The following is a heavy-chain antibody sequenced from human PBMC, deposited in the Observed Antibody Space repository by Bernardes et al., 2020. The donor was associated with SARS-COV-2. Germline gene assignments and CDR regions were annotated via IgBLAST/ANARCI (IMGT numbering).Heavy chain of an antibody. V-gene: IGHV4-34*01. Sequence: LSLRCIVYGWSLTGSYWNWIRRTPGKGLEWIGELNYSGSTNYNPSLKSRVTISVDTSKNQFSLKLSSVTAADTAVYYCARAVWGIWHFDLWGRDTLVTGSS. D-gene: IGHD3-16*01. CDR3: ARAVWGIWHFDL. J-gene: IGHJ2*01. CDR1: GWSLTGSY. CDR2: LNYSGST.